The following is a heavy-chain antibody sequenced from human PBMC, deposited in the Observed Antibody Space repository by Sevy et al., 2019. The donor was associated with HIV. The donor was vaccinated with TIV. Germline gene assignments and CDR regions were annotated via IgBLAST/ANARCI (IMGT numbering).Heavy chain of an antibody. V-gene: IGHV3-23*01. CDR1: GFIFNTHA. D-gene: IGHD5-12*01. CDR2: ISGSGGST. Sequence: GGSLRLSCAASGFIFNTHAMSWVRQAPGKGLEWVSGISGSGGSTYYADSVKGRFTISRDNSKNTIYLQMNGLRAEDTAVYYCARGKHVSGYYGSFDYWGQGALVTVSS. CDR3: ARGKHVSGYYGSFDY. J-gene: IGHJ4*02.